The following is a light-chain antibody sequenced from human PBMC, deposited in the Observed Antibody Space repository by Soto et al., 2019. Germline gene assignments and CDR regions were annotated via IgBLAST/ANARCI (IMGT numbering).Light chain of an antibody. J-gene: IGKJ1*01. CDR1: QSVNSY. CDR2: GAS. V-gene: IGKV3D-15*01. CDR3: QQYYNWPRT. Sequence: EIVLTQSPATLSLSPGERATLSCRASQSVNSYLAWYQQKPGQAPRLLIYGASSRATGIPDRFSGSGSGTEFTLSISSLQSEDFAVYYCQQYYNWPRTFGQGTKVDIK.